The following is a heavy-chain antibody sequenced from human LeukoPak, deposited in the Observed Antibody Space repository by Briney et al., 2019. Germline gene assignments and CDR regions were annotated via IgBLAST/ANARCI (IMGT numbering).Heavy chain of an antibody. CDR2: IKQDGSEK. Sequence: GGSLRLSCAASGFTFSSYWMSWVRQAPGKGLEWVANIKQDGSEKYYVDSVKGRFTISRDNAKNSLYLQINSLRAEDTAVYYCARDSVHGYYDSSGYSTLFDCWGQGTLVTVSS. D-gene: IGHD3-22*01. CDR3: ARDSVHGYYDSSGYSTLFDC. J-gene: IGHJ4*02. CDR1: GFTFSSYW. V-gene: IGHV3-7*01.